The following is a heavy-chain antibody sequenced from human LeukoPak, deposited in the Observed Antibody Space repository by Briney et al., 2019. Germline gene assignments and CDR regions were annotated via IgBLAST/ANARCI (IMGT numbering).Heavy chain of an antibody. D-gene: IGHD3-10*01. V-gene: IGHV4-31*03. CDR3: ARGSLSGYGSGSCFDY. CDR1: GGSISSGDYY. J-gene: IGHJ4*02. Sequence: SETLSLTCTVSGGSISSGDYYWSWIRQHPGKGLEWIGYIYYSGSTYYNPSLKSRVTISVDTSKNQFSLKLSSVTAADTAVYYCARGSLSGYGSGSCFDYWGQGTLVTVSS. CDR2: IYYSGST.